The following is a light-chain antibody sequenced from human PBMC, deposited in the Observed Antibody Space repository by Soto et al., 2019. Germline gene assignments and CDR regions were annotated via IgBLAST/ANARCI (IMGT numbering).Light chain of an antibody. CDR3: HQYGSLPHT. V-gene: IGKV3-20*01. Sequence: EIVLTQSPGTLSLSPGERATLSCRASQSVSSSYLAWYQHKPGQAPRLLIYGASSRATGIPDRFSGSGSGTDLNLTISRLEPEDFAVYYCHQYGSLPHTFGQGTKLEIK. J-gene: IGKJ2*01. CDR1: QSVSSSY. CDR2: GAS.